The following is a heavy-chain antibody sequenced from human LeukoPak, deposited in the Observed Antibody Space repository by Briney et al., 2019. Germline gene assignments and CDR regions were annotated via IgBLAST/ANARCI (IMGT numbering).Heavy chain of an antibody. Sequence: PGGSLRLSCAASGFTFSSYEMNWVRQAPGKGLEWVSYISSSGSIIYYTDSVKGRFTISRDNAKNSLYLQMNSLRAEDTAVYYCARADLAPIALFDYWGQGTLVTVSS. CDR2: ISSSGSII. V-gene: IGHV3-48*03. CDR1: GFTFSSYE. D-gene: IGHD5-24*01. J-gene: IGHJ4*02. CDR3: ARADLAPIALFDY.